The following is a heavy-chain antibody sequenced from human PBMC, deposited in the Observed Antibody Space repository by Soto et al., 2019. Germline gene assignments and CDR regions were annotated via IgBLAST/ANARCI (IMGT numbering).Heavy chain of an antibody. CDR3: VRTSLVVAAATREDY. Sequence: EVQLVESGGGLVQPGESLRLSCAASGFTFSSYWMHWVRQAPGKGLVWVSRINSGGSSTSYAGSVNGRFTISRDNAKNTLYLQMNSLRAEDTAVYYCVRTSLVVAAATREDYWGQGTLVTVSS. J-gene: IGHJ4*02. V-gene: IGHV3-74*01. D-gene: IGHD2-15*01. CDR1: GFTFSSYW. CDR2: INSGGSST.